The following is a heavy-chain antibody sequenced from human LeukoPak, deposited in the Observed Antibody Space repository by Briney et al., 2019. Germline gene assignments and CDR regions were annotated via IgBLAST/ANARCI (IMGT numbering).Heavy chain of an antibody. CDR3: AKDWEVGSANYYFDY. CDR1: GFTFTRYG. D-gene: IGHD1-26*01. Sequence: AGSLRLSCAASGFTFTRYGMHWVRQPPGKGLEWVAVVSSDGGAKHYADSVKGRFTISRDNSKTTLFLQMTSLRAEDAAVYYCAKDWEVGSANYYFDYWGQGTLVTVSS. V-gene: IGHV3-30*18. CDR2: VSSDGGAK. J-gene: IGHJ4*02.